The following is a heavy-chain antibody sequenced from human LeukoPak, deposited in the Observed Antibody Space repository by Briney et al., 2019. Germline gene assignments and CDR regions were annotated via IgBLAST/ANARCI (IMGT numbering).Heavy chain of an antibody. Sequence: GGSLRLSCAASGFTFDDYAMHWVRQAPGKGLEWVSGISWNSGGIGYADSVKGRFTISRDNAKNSLYLEMNSLRAEDMALYYCAKDKNTYYYGSGSLFDVWGKGTTVTVSS. CDR1: GFTFDDYA. J-gene: IGHJ6*04. CDR2: ISWNSGGI. D-gene: IGHD3-10*01. V-gene: IGHV3-9*03. CDR3: AKDKNTYYYGSGSLFDV.